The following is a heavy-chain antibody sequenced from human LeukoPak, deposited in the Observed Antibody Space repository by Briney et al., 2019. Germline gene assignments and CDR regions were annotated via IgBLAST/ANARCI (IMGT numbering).Heavy chain of an antibody. CDR3: ARTKDYNWFDP. CDR1: GFTFSSYG. J-gene: IGHJ5*02. Sequence: PGRSLRLSCAASGFTFSSYGMHWVRQAPGKGLEWVAVKWYDGSNKYYADSVKGRFTISRDNSKNTLYLQMNSLRAEDTAVYYCARTKDYNWFDPWGQGTLVTVSS. CDR2: KWYDGSNK. V-gene: IGHV3-33*01.